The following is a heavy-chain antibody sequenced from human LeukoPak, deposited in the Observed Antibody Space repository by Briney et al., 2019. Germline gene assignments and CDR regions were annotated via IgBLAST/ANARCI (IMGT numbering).Heavy chain of an antibody. V-gene: IGHV3-23*01. CDR1: GFTFSSYA. CDR3: AKDSMYYDFCSGYSY. CDR2: ISGSGGST. J-gene: IGHJ4*02. Sequence: GGSLRLSCAASGFTFSSYAMSWVRQAPGKGLEWVSAISGSGGSTYYADSVKGRFTISRDNSKNTLYLQMNSLRAEDTAVYYCAKDSMYYDFCSGYSYWGQGTLVTVSS. D-gene: IGHD3-3*01.